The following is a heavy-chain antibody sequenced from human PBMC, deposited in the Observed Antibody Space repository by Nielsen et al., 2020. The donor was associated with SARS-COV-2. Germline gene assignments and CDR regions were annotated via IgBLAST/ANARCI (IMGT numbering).Heavy chain of an antibody. J-gene: IGHJ5*02. CDR2: ISAYNGNT. CDR3: ARLSWPNWFDP. CDR1: GGTFSSYA. Sequence: ASVKVSCKASGGTFSSYAISWVRQAPGQGLEWMGWISAYNGNTNYAQKLQGRVTMTTDTSTSTAYMELRSLRSDDTAVYYCARLSWPNWFDPWGQGTLVTVSS. D-gene: IGHD5-12*01. V-gene: IGHV1-18*01.